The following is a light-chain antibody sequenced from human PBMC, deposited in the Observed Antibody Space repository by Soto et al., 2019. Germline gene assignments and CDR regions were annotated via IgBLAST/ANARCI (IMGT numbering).Light chain of an antibody. CDR2: RND. CDR1: RSNIGSNY. J-gene: IGLJ3*02. V-gene: IGLV1-47*01. CDR3: AAWDDSLSGWV. Sequence: SVLTQQPSASGTPGQRVTISCSGSRSNIGSNYVYWYQQFPGTAHKPLIHRNDQRPSVVPDRFSGSKSGTTASLAISGLRSEDEDDYYCAAWDDSLSGWVFGGGTKLTVL.